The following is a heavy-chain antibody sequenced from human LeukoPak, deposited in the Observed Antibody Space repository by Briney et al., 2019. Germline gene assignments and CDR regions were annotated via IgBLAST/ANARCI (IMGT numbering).Heavy chain of an antibody. V-gene: IGHV1-2*02. D-gene: IGHD1-26*01. CDR3: ARPGFSGSYLGARY. CDR2: INPNSGGT. Sequence: ASVKVSCKASGGTFSSYVINWVRQAPGQGLEWMGWINPNSGGTNYAQKFQGRVTMTRDTSISTAYMELSRLRSDDTAVYYCARPGFSGSYLGARYWGQGTLVTVSS. CDR1: GGTFSSYV. J-gene: IGHJ4*02.